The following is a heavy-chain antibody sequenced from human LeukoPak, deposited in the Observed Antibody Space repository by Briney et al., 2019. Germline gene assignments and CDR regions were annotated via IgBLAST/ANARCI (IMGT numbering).Heavy chain of an antibody. Sequence: GGSLRLSCAASGFTFNTYGMYWVRQAPGKGLEWVAVIWFDGSKKDYADSVKGRFTISRDTSKNTLYLQMNSLRAEDTAVYYCARGKRSYDSWGQGTLVTVSS. CDR3: ARGKRSYDS. V-gene: IGHV3-33*07. CDR1: GFTFNTYG. CDR2: IWFDGSKK. J-gene: IGHJ4*02.